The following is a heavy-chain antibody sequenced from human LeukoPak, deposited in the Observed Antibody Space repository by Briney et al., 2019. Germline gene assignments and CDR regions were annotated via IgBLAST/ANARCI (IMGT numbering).Heavy chain of an antibody. Sequence: PGGSLRLSCAASGFTFNNYAMSWVRRAPGKGLEWVSHVSGSGGATYYADSVKGRFTTSSDNSKNTLSLQMNSLRAEDTAVYYCAKRTDVLTGYYNGWGQGTLVTVSS. V-gene: IGHV3-23*01. CDR1: GFTFNNYA. CDR2: VSGSGGAT. CDR3: AKRTDVLTGYYNG. J-gene: IGHJ4*02. D-gene: IGHD3-9*01.